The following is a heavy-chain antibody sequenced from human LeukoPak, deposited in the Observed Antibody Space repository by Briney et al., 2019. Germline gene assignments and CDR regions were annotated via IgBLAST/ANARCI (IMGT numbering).Heavy chain of an antibody. V-gene: IGHV1-46*01. CDR3: ARVFDDIVGASDAFDI. CDR2: INPSGGST. J-gene: IGHJ3*02. CDR1: GYTFTSYY. D-gene: IGHD1-26*01. Sequence: ASVKVSCKASGYTFTSYYMRRVRQAPGQGLEWMGIINPSGGSTSYAQKFQGRVTMTRDTSTSTVYMELSSLRSEDTAVYYCARVFDDIVGASDAFDIWGQGTMVTVSS.